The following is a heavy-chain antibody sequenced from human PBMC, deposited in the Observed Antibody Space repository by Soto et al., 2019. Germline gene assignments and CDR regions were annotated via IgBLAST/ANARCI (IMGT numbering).Heavy chain of an antibody. CDR2: ISHTGTT. CDR1: GGSVGSPTNY. CDR3: AMGGNYRYFDY. J-gene: IGHJ4*02. D-gene: IGHD1-7*01. Sequence: QVQLQESGPGLVKPSETLSLTCTVSGGSVGSPTNYWSWIRQPPGKGLEWIGYISHTGTTNYNPSFKSRVTISLDTSKNQFSLRLTSVTAADTAVYFCAMGGNYRYFDYWGQGTLVVVSS. V-gene: IGHV4-61*01.